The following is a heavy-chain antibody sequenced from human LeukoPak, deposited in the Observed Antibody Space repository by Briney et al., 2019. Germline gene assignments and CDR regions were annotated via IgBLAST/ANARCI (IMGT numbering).Heavy chain of an antibody. CDR2: ISDSGGST. Sequence: GGSLRLSCAASGFTFNAYAMSWVPQAPGKAVEGASSISDSGGSTYYAGSVKGRFTISRDNSRNTLYLQMNSLGAEDTAVYYCASNWRGCSSTTCYGGGLDYWGQGILVTVSS. CDR1: GFTFNAYA. D-gene: IGHD2-2*01. V-gene: IGHV3-23*01. J-gene: IGHJ4*02. CDR3: ASNWRGCSSTTCYGGGLDY.